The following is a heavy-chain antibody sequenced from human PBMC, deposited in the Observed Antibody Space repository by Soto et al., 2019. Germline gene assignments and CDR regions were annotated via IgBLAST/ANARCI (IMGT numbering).Heavy chain of an antibody. J-gene: IGHJ6*02. CDR2: INRSGST. CDR1: GGSFSGYY. Sequence: AETLSLTCSVYGGSFSGYYWSWIRQPPGKGLEWIGEINRSGSTNYNPSLKSRVTISVDTSKNQFSLKLSSVTAADTAVYYCARKLRITIFGVVKSLGIMDVWGQGTTVTVSS. V-gene: IGHV4-34*01. CDR3: ARKLRITIFGVVKSLGIMDV. D-gene: IGHD3-3*01.